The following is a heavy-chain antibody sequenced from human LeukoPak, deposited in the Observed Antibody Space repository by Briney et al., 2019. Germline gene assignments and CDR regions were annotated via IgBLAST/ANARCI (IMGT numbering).Heavy chain of an antibody. CDR1: GGSISSYY. J-gene: IGHJ4*02. CDR3: ARHGGYSSSAAY. Sequence: PSETLSLTCTVSGGSISSYYWSWIRQPPGKGLEWIGYIYTTGTTNYNPSLKSRVTISVDTSKNQFSLKLNSVTAADTAVYYCARHGGYSSSAAYWGQGALVTVSS. V-gene: IGHV4-4*09. D-gene: IGHD6-6*01. CDR2: IYTTGTT.